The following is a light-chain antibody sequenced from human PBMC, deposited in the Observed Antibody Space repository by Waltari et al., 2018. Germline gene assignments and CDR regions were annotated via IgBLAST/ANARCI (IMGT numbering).Light chain of an antibody. Sequence: EIVLTQSPATLSLSPGERATLPCRASQGVSSYLAWYQQKPDQAPRLLIYDASNRATGIPARFSGSGSGTDFTLTISSLEPEDFAVYYCQQRSNWPLTFGGGTKVEIK. CDR1: QGVSSY. J-gene: IGKJ4*01. CDR3: QQRSNWPLT. V-gene: IGKV3-11*01. CDR2: DAS.